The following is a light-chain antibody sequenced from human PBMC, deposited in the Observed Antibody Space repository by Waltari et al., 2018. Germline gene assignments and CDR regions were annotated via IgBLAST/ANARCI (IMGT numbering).Light chain of an antibody. J-gene: IGLJ3*02. CDR2: VNSDGSH. Sequence: GASVKLTCTLSSGHSSNVIAWLQQQPEKGPRYLMKVNSDGSHSKGDEIPDRFSGSSSGTERYLTISSLQSEDEADYYCQTGGHGTWVFGGGTKLTVL. CDR3: QTGGHGTWV. CDR1: SGHSSNV. V-gene: IGLV4-69*01.